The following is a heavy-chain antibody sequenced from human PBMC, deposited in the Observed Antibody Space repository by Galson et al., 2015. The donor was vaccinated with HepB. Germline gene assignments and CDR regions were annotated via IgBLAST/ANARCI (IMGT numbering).Heavy chain of an antibody. CDR3: TRPSGYCSGGSCYDQYSDY. CDR2: ISGSGGST. CDR1: GFTFSSYA. D-gene: IGHD2-15*01. Sequence: SLRLSCAASGFTFSSYAMSWVRQAPGKGLEWVSAISGSGGSTYYADSVKGRFTISRDNSKNTLYLQMNSLKTEDTAVYYCTRPSGYCSGGSCYDQYSDYWGQGTLVTVSS. V-gene: IGHV3-23*01. J-gene: IGHJ4*02.